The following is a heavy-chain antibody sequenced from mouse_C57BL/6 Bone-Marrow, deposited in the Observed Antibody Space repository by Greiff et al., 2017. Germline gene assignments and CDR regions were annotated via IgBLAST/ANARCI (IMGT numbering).Heavy chain of an antibody. CDR1: GFTFSSYG. Sequence: EVHLVESGGDLVKPGGSLKLSCAASGFTFSSYGMSWVRQTPDKRLEWVATISSGGSYTYYPDSVTGRFTISSDNAKNTLYLQMSSLKSEDTAMYYSARHGYYAMDYWGQGTSVTVSS. CDR3: ARHGYYAMDY. J-gene: IGHJ4*01. CDR2: ISSGGSYT. V-gene: IGHV5-6*01.